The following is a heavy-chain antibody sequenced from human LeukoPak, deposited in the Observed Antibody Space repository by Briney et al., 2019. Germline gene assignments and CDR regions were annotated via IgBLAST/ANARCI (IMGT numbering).Heavy chain of an antibody. D-gene: IGHD3-22*01. CDR3: ARDKYYYDSSGLSTHETGAFDI. J-gene: IGHJ3*02. Sequence: PGGSLRVYCAASGFTFSNYWMTWVRQAPGKGLEWVANIYQNGSTKYYVDSVKGRFTISRDNSKNTLYLQMNSLRAEDTAVYYCARDKYYYDSSGLSTHETGAFDIWGQGTMVTVSS. CDR2: IYQNGSTK. V-gene: IGHV3-7*01. CDR1: GFTFSNYW.